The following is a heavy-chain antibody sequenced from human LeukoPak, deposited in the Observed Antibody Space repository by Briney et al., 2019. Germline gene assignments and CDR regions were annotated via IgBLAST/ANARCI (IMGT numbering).Heavy chain of an antibody. V-gene: IGHV4-4*09. CDR2: IYTSGST. CDR1: GGSISSYY. J-gene: IGHJ4*02. D-gene: IGHD3-22*01. CDR3: ARHAGYYYDSSGYFDY. Sequence: SETLSLTCTVSGGSISSYYWSWTRQPPGKGLEWIGYIYTSGSTNYNPSLKSRVTISADTSKNQFSLKLSSVTAADTAVYYCARHAGYYYDSSGYFDYWGQGTLVTVSS.